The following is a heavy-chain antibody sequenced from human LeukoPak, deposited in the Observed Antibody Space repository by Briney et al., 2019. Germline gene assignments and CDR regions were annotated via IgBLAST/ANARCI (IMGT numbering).Heavy chain of an antibody. Sequence: PGGSLRLSCATSGFTFSSYAMSCVRQAPGKGLEWVSAISGSGGSTYYADSVKGRFTISRDNSKNTLYLQMNSLRAEDTAVYYCAKNLRRGWFGYYFDYWGQGTLVTVSS. V-gene: IGHV3-23*01. CDR2: ISGSGGST. CDR3: AKNLRRGWFGYYFDY. CDR1: GFTFSSYA. J-gene: IGHJ4*02. D-gene: IGHD3-10*01.